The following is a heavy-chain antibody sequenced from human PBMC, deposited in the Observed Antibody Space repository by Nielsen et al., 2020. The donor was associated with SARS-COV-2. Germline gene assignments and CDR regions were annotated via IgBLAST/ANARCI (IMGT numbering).Heavy chain of an antibody. Sequence: ETLSLTCTVSGGSISGGSYYWGWIRQAPGKGLEWLSNIRPDGTGANYVDSVKGRFTISRDNAKNLLYLQMGSLRADDTAVYFCKSEGNWGQGTLVTVSS. CDR2: IRPDGTGA. V-gene: IGHV3-7*03. J-gene: IGHJ4*02. CDR1: GGSISGGSYY. CDR3: KSEGN.